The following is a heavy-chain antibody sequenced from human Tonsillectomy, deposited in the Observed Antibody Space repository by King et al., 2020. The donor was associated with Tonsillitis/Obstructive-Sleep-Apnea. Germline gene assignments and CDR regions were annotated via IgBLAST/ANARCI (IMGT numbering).Heavy chain of an antibody. V-gene: IGHV7-4-1*02. CDR1: GYTFTTYA. J-gene: IGHJ5*02. CDR3: AGEVVVVPATYGWFDP. CDR2: INTNTGIP. Sequence: VQLVESGSELKKPGASVKVSCKASGYTFTTYAMNWVRQAPGQGLEWMGWINTNTGIPTYAQGFTGRFVFSLDTSVSTAYLQISSLKAEDTAVYYCAGEVVVVPATYGWFDPWGQGTLVTVSS. D-gene: IGHD2-2*01.